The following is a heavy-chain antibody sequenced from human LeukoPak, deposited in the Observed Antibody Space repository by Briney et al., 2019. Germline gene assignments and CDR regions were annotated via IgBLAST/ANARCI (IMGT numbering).Heavy chain of an antibody. D-gene: IGHD3-22*01. Sequence: GESLKISCKVSGYSFTSYWIGWVRQMPGKGLEWMGIIYPGDSDTRYSPSFQGQVTISADKSISTAYLQWSSLKASDTAMYYCARRLYDSSGLNWFDPWGQGTLVTVSS. V-gene: IGHV5-51*01. CDR3: ARRLYDSSGLNWFDP. J-gene: IGHJ5*02. CDR1: GYSFTSYW. CDR2: IYPGDSDT.